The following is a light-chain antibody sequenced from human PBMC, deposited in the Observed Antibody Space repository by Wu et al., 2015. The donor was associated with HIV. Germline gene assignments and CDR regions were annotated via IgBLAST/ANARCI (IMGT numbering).Light chain of an antibody. V-gene: IGKV3-15*01. CDR2: GAS. Sequence: EIVMTQSPATLSVSPGERATLSCRASQSVSSKLAWYQQKPGQAPRLLIYGASTRATGIPARFSGRGSGTELTLTISSMQSEDFAVYYCQQYTTWPPLTFGGGTNVDI. J-gene: IGKJ4*01. CDR1: QSVSSK. CDR3: QQYTTWPPLT.